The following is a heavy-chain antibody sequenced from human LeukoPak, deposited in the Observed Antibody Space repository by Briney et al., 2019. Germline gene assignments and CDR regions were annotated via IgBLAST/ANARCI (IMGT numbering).Heavy chain of an antibody. CDR3: AKVVPAASTNYYMDV. Sequence: GGSLRLSCAASGFTFSSYGMHWVRQAPGKGLEWVAVIWYDGSNKYYADSVKGRFTISRDNSKNTLYLQMNSLRAEDTAVYYCAKVVPAASTNYYMDVWGKGTTVTVSS. V-gene: IGHV3-33*06. CDR1: GFTFSSYG. CDR2: IWYDGSNK. J-gene: IGHJ6*03. D-gene: IGHD2-2*01.